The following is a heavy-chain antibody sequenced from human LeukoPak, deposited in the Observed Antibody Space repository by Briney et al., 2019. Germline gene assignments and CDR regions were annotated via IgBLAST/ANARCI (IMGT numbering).Heavy chain of an antibody. CDR3: ARSGRGNSAGFDC. J-gene: IGHJ4*02. CDR2: INHSGST. Sequence: SETLSLTCAVYGGSFSGYYWSWIRQPPGKGLEWIGEINHSGSTNYNPSLKSRVTISVDTSNNQFSLKLTSLTAADTAVYYCARSGRGNSAGFDCWGQGTLVTVSS. CDR1: GGSFSGYY. D-gene: IGHD3-10*01. V-gene: IGHV4-34*01.